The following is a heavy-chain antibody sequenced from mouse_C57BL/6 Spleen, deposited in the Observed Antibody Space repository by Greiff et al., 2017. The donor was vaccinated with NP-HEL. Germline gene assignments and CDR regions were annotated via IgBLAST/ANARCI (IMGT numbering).Heavy chain of an antibody. CDR1: GYAFSSSW. Sequence: VQLQQSGPELVKPGASVKISCQASGYAFSSSWMNWVKQRPGMGLEWIGRIYPGDGDTNYNGKFKGKATLTADTSSSTAYMQLSSLTSEDSAVYFGARAKNYFDYWGQGTTLTVSS. CDR3: ARAKNYFDY. V-gene: IGHV1-82*01. CDR2: IYPGDGDT. J-gene: IGHJ2*01.